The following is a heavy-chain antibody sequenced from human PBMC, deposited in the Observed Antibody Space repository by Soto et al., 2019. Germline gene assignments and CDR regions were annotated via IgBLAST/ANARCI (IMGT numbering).Heavy chain of an antibody. D-gene: IGHD3-22*01. J-gene: IGHJ3*02. Sequence: ASVKVSCKASGYTFTSYYMHWVRQAPGQGLEWMGIINPSGGSTSYAQKFQGRVTMTRDTSTSTVYMELSSLRSEDTAVYYCAREGYGSSGYPSPFDIWGQGTMVTVSS. CDR1: GYTFTSYY. CDR3: AREGYGSSGYPSPFDI. V-gene: IGHV1-46*01. CDR2: INPSGGST.